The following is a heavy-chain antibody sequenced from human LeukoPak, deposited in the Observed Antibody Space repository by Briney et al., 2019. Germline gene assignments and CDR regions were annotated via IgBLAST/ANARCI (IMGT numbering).Heavy chain of an antibody. CDR1: GYTFTSYG. Sequence: ASVKVSCKASGYTFTSYGISWVRQAPGQGLEWMGWISAYNGNTNYAQKLQGRVTMTTDTSTSTAYMELRSLRSDDTAVYYCARMPALEQWNYYFDYWGQGTLVTVSS. D-gene: IGHD6-19*01. CDR2: ISAYNGNT. CDR3: ARMPALEQWNYYFDY. V-gene: IGHV1-18*01. J-gene: IGHJ4*02.